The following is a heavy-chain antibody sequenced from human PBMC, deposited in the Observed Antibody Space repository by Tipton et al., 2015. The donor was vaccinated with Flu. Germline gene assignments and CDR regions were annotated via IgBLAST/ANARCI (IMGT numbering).Heavy chain of an antibody. CDR3: ARQIYYDGTSLRGFDV. CDR2: IYPGDSGA. J-gene: IGHJ3*01. Sequence: QLVQSGGEVKGPGESLKISCKGSGYSFTSYYIAWVRQMPGRGLEWMGIIYPGDSGARYSPSLQGQVTISADKSPRTAYLQWSSLKASDSGIYYCARQIYYDGTSLRGFDVWGQGTTVSVSS. D-gene: IGHD4-23*01. CDR1: GYSFTSYY. V-gene: IGHV5-51*01.